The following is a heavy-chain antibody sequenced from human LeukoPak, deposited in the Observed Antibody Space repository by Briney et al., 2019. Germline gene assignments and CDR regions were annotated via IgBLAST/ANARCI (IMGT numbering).Heavy chain of an antibody. CDR1: GFTFSSYG. Sequence: GGSLRLSCAASGFTFSSYGMHWVRQAPGKGLEWVAFIRYDGSNKYYADSVKGRFTISRDNSKNTLYLQMGSLRAEDMAVYYCARAPRWFGELDYWGQGTLVTVSS. CDR3: ARAPRWFGELDY. CDR2: IRYDGSNK. D-gene: IGHD3-10*01. J-gene: IGHJ4*02. V-gene: IGHV3-30*02.